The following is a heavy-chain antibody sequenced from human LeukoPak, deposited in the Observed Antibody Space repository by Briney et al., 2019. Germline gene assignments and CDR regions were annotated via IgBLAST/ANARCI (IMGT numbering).Heavy chain of an antibody. V-gene: IGHV3-11*06. CDR3: ARDPRTVRI. CDR1: GFSFSDSY. Sequence: GSLRLSCAASGFSFSDSYMTWVRQAPGKGLEWLSYISGNSGDINYADSVEGRFTISRDNAKNSLYLQMNSLRVEDTAVYYCARDPRTVRIWGQGTLVTVSS. D-gene: IGHD1-1*01. J-gene: IGHJ4*02. CDR2: ISGNSGDI.